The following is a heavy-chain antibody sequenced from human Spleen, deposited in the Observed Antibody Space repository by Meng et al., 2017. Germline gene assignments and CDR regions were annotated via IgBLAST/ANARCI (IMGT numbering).Heavy chain of an antibody. J-gene: IGHJ4*02. CDR1: GFTFINAW. Sequence: GESLKISCAASGFTFINAWMSWVRQAPGKGLEWIGRIKSKTDGGTRDYAAPVKGRFSISRDDAKNTLYLQMNSLKTEDTAVYYCQWLSTHPPDCWGQGTLVTVSS. D-gene: IGHD3-22*01. V-gene: IGHV3-15*01. CDR2: IKSKTDGGTR. CDR3: QWLSTHPPDC.